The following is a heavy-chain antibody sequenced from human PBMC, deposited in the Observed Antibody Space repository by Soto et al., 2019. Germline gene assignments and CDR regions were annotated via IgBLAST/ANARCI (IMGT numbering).Heavy chain of an antibody. CDR3: ARDRDYSHTDADIDY. V-gene: IGHV1-18*01. J-gene: IGHJ4*02. D-gene: IGHD3-16*01. CDR1: GYNFNTYG. CDR2: ISGYNGYT. Sequence: QVQLMQSGAEVRRPGTSMRISCTTSGYNFNTYGIIWVRQAPGQGLEWMGWISGYNGYTKYAQNFEDRVTLSTDPSTSTAFLELRNLRSGDTPLYFCARDRDYSHTDADIDYWGQGTLVTVSS.